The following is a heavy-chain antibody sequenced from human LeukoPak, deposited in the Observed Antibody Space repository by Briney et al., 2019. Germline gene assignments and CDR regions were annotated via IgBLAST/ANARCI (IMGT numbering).Heavy chain of an antibody. J-gene: IGHJ4*02. CDR3: ARDPVYGDYDY. D-gene: IGHD4-17*01. CDR1: GLTFSSYA. V-gene: IGHV3-21*04. Sequence: GGSLRLSCAASGLTFSSYAMNWVRQAPGKGLEWVSSISRGSDHIFYADSMKGRFTISRDNAKNSLYLQMNSLRAEDTAVYYCARDPVYGDYDYWGQGTLVTVSS. CDR2: ISRGSDHI.